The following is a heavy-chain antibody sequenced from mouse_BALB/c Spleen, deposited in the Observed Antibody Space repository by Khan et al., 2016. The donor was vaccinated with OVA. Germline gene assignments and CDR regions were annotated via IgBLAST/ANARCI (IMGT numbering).Heavy chain of an antibody. CDR1: GFSLTNYG. Sequence: QVQLKESGPGLVAPSQSLSITCTISGFSLTNYGVHWVRQPPGKGLEWLVVIWHDGSTTYNSALKSRLTISKDNSKSQVFLKTNSLQTDDTAMYFCARQPYYHYNVMDYWGQGTSVTVSS. J-gene: IGHJ4*01. CDR3: ARQPYYHYNVMDY. D-gene: IGHD2-10*01. CDR2: IWHDGST. V-gene: IGHV2-6-1*01.